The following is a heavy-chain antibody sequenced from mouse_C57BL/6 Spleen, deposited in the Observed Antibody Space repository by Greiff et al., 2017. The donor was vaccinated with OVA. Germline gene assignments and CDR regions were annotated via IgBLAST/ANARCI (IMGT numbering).Heavy chain of an antibody. J-gene: IGHJ4*01. D-gene: IGHD1-1*01. V-gene: IGHV10-1*01. Sequence: EADGGLVQPKGSLKLSCAASGFSFNTYAMNWVRQAPGKGLEWVARIRSKSNNYATYYADSVKDRFTISRDDSESMLYLQMNNLKTEDTAMYYCVRGDTTDYAMDYWGQGTSVTVSS. CDR2: IRSKSNNYAT. CDR1: GFSFNTYA. CDR3: VRGDTTDYAMDY.